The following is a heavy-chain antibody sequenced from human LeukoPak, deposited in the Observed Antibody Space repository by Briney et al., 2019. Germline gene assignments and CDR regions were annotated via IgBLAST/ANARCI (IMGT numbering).Heavy chain of an antibody. V-gene: IGHV1-46*01. D-gene: IGHD2-8*01. Sequence: ASVKVSCKASGYTFTSYYMHWVRQAPGQGLEWMGIINPSGGSTSYAQKFQGRVTMTRNTSISTAYMELSSLRSEDTAVYYCARGLHTNRDYWGQGTLVTVSS. CDR2: INPSGGST. CDR1: GYTFTSYY. CDR3: ARGLHTNRDY. J-gene: IGHJ4*02.